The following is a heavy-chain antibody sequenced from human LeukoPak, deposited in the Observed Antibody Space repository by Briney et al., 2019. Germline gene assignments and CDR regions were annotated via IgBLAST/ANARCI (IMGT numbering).Heavy chain of an antibody. Sequence: GGSLRLSCAASGFTFSSYCMHWVRQAPGQGLVWVSRINSDGSSTSYADSVKGRFTISRDNAKNTVYLQMNSLRAEDTAVYYCAREDYYDSSGYLPDAFDIWGQGTMVTVS. J-gene: IGHJ3*02. D-gene: IGHD3-22*01. CDR1: GFTFSSYC. CDR2: INSDGSST. CDR3: AREDYYDSSGYLPDAFDI. V-gene: IGHV3-74*01.